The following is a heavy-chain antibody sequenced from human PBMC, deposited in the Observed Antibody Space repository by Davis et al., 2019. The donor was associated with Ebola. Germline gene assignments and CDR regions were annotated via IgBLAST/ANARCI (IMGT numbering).Heavy chain of an antibody. V-gene: IGHV3-48*03. CDR3: ARGSVWPDY. J-gene: IGHJ4*02. CDR1: GFTFYRYE. Sequence: GESLKISCAASGFTFYRYEMNWVRQAPGKGLEWVSYISGSATSTFYADSVKGRFTISRDNARDSLYLQMDSLRAEDTALYYCARGSVWPDYWGRGTLVTVSS. D-gene: IGHD6-25*01. CDR2: ISGSATST.